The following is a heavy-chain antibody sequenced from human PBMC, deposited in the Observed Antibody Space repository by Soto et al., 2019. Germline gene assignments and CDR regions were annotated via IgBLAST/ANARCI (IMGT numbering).Heavy chain of an antibody. J-gene: IGHJ4*02. D-gene: IGHD3-3*01. CDR2: ISSSSSTI. CDR1: GFTFSSYS. V-gene: IGHV3-48*01. CDR3: ARDTQCDFWSGYYRYY. Sequence: SGGSLRLSCAASGFTFSSYSMNWVRQAPGKGLEWVSYISSSSSTIYYADSVKGRFTISRDNAKNSLYLQMNSLRAEDTAVYYCARDTQCDFWSGYYRYYWGQRTLVTVSA.